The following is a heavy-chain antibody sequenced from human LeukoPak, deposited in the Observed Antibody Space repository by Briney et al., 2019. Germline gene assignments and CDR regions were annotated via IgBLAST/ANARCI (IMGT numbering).Heavy chain of an antibody. J-gene: IGHJ2*01. CDR2: IYYSGST. Sequence: SETLSLTCTVFGGSISSYYWSWIRQPPGKGLEWIGYIYYSGSTNYNPSLKSRVTISVDTSKNQFSLKLSSVTAADTAVYYCAREAAATSLWGRGTLVTVSS. CDR1: GGSISSYY. D-gene: IGHD6-25*01. V-gene: IGHV4-59*01. CDR3: AREAAATSL.